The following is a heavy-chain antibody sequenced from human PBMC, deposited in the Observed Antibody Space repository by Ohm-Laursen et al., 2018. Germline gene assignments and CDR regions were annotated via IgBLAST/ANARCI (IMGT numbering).Heavy chain of an antibody. V-gene: IGHV3-48*03. CDR1: GFTFSSYE. D-gene: IGHD3-10*01. CDR3: AREGALYYYGSGVDY. CDR2: ISSSGSII. J-gene: IGHJ4*02. Sequence: SLRLSCAASGFTFSSYEMNWVRQAPGKGLEWVSYISSSGSIIYYADSVKGRFTISRDNAKNSLYLQMNSLRAEDTAVYYCAREGALYYYGSGVDYWGQGTLVTVSS.